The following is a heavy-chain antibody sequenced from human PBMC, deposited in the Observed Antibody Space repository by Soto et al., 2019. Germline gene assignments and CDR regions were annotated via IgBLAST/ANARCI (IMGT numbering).Heavy chain of an antibody. CDR3: ATIVSRAHGLPDSGGFDN. J-gene: IGHJ4*02. D-gene: IGHD2-2*01. V-gene: IGHV4-4*02. CDR2: IYRSGST. Sequence: SETLSLTCAVSGGSISSSNWWSWVRQPPGKGMEWIGEIYRSGSTNYNPSLKSRVTISVDKSKNQFSLKLSSVTAADTGVYYCATIVSRAHGLPDSGGFDNWGQGTLVTVSS. CDR1: GGSISSSNW.